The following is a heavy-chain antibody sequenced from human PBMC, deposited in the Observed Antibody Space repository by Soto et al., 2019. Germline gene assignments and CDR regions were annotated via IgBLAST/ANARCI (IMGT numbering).Heavy chain of an antibody. J-gene: IGHJ4*02. CDR3: ARDHYGDYIFDY. D-gene: IGHD4-17*01. CDR1: GFTFSSYS. V-gene: IGHV3-48*02. Sequence: EVQLVESGGGFVQPGGSLRLSCAASGFTFSSYSMNWVRQAPGKGLEWVSYISSGTTTIYYADSVKGRFTISRDNAKNSLYLQMNSLSDENTVVYYCARDHYGDYIFDYWGQGTLVTVSS. CDR2: ISSGTTTI.